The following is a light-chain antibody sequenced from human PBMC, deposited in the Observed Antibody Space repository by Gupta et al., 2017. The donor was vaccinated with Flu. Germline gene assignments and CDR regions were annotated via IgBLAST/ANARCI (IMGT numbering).Light chain of an antibody. Sequence: EIVLTQSPGTLSLSPGERATLSCRASQSVSSRYLAWYQQKPGQAPRLLIYGASSRATGIPDRVSGSGYGTDFTRTISRLEPEDFAGYYGHQYTRTFGGGTKVEIK. J-gene: IGKJ4*01. CDR2: GAS. CDR1: QSVSSRY. V-gene: IGKV3-20*01. CDR3: HQYTRT.